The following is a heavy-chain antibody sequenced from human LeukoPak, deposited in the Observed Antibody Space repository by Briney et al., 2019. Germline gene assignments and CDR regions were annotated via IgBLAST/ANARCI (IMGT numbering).Heavy chain of an antibody. D-gene: IGHD3-22*01. V-gene: IGHV3-30*02. J-gene: IGHJ4*02. CDR1: GFTFSSYG. CDR2: IRYDGSNK. CDR3: AKVRYYYDSSGYLDY. Sequence: PGGSLRLSCAASGFTFSSYGMHWVRQAPGKGLEWVAFIRYDGSNKYYADSVKGRFTISRDNSKNTLYLQMNSLGAEDTAVYYCAKVRYYYDSSGYLDYWGQGTLVTVSS.